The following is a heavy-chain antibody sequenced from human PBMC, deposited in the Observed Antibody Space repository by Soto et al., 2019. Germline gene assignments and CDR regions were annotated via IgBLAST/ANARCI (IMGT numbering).Heavy chain of an antibody. J-gene: IGHJ6*02. D-gene: IGHD2-8*01. V-gene: IGHV1-69*13. CDR3: ARDWSLGYCTNGVCNYYYYGMAV. CDR2: IIPIFGTA. Sequence: SVKVSCKASGGTFSSYAISWVRQAPGQGLEWMGGIIPIFGTANYAQKFQGRVTITADESTSTAYMELSSLRSEDTAVYYCARDWSLGYCTNGVCNYYYYGMAVWGQGTTVTVSS. CDR1: GGTFSSYA.